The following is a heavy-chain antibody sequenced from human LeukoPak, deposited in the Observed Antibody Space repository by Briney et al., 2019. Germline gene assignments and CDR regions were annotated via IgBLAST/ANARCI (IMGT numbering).Heavy chain of an antibody. Sequence: SETLSLTCTVSGGSISSYYWTWIRQPPGKALEWIGYIYYSGRTSYNPSRKSRVTMSVDTSKNQFSLKLSSVTATDTAVYYCARDGNPWNLDVWGRGTLVTVSS. CDR2: IYYSGRT. CDR3: ARDGNPWNLDV. CDR1: GGSISSYY. V-gene: IGHV4-59*01. J-gene: IGHJ2*01. D-gene: IGHD1-14*01.